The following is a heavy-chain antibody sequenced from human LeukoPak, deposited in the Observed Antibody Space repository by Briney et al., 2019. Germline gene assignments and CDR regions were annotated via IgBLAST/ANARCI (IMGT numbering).Heavy chain of an antibody. Sequence: SKTLSLTCTVSGGSIKNYYWSWIRQPPGKGLERITSIYYSGSTSYNPSLESRVTTSVDMSKNQFSLKLSSVTAADTAVYYCARERNTYYYGSGSRAFDYWGQGTLVTVSS. D-gene: IGHD3-10*01. CDR1: GGSIKNYY. J-gene: IGHJ4*02. CDR3: ARERNTYYYGSGSRAFDY. CDR2: IYYSGST. V-gene: IGHV4-59*12.